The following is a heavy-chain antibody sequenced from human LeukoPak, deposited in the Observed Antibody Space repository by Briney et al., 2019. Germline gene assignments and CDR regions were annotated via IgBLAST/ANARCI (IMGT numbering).Heavy chain of an antibody. J-gene: IGHJ4*02. Sequence: SVKVSCKASGGTFSSYAISWVRQAPGQGLEWMGRIIPIFGTANYAQKFQGRVTITTDESTSTAYMELSSLRSEDTAVYYCARVRGDTAMVTDYWSQGTLVTVSS. D-gene: IGHD5-18*01. CDR3: ARVRGDTAMVTDY. V-gene: IGHV1-69*05. CDR1: GGTFSSYA. CDR2: IIPIFGTA.